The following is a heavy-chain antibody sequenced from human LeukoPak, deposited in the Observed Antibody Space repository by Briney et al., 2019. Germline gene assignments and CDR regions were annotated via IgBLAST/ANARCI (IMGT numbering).Heavy chain of an antibody. CDR3: AKDLLPVKVVVIINGYDY. Sequence: PGGSLRLSCAASGFTFSSYAMSWVRQAPGKGLEWVSAISGSGGSTYYADSVKGWFTISRDNSKNTLYLQMNSLRAEDTAVYYCAKDLLPVKVVVIINGYDYWGQGTLVTVSS. CDR1: GFTFSSYA. D-gene: IGHD3-22*01. CDR2: ISGSGGST. V-gene: IGHV3-23*01. J-gene: IGHJ4*02.